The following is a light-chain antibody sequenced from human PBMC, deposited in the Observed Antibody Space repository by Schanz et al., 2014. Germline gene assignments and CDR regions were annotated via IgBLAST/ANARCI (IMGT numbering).Light chain of an antibody. CDR3: QHET. CDR1: QGISNH. V-gene: IGKV1-16*02. CDR2: GAS. J-gene: IGKJ2*01. Sequence: DIQMTQSPSSLSASVGDRVFITCRASQGISNHVAWFQQQPGKAPKFLIYGASSLGSGVPSKFSGSGSGTDFTLTINSLQPDDFATYYCQHETFGQGTKLEIK.